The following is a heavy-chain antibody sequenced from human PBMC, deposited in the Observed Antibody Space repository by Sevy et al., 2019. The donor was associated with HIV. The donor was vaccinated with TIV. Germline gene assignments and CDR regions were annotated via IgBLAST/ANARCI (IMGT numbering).Heavy chain of an antibody. V-gene: IGHV3-33*03. Sequence: GGSLRLSCAASGFTFSSYAMHWVRQAPGKGLEWVALIWYDGSYKYYGDSMKGRFTISRDNSKNTLYLQMNSLRAEDTAVYYCAKGDCGGDCYSDFWGQGTLATVSS. CDR3: AKGDCGGDCYSDF. J-gene: IGHJ4*02. CDR2: IWYDGSYK. CDR1: GFTFSSYA. D-gene: IGHD2-21*02.